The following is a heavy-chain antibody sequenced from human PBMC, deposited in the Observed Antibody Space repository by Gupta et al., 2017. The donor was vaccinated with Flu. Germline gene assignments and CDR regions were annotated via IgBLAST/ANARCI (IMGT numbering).Heavy chain of an antibody. J-gene: IGHJ1*01. Sequence: TWVRQAPGQGLEWMGGILPIIGAADYAQKFQGRVTITADESTSTVYMEVNSLRSDDTALYFCARLTPCGGDCYYFQHWGQGTLVTVSS. V-gene: IGHV1-69*01. D-gene: IGHD2-21*02. CDR2: ILPIIGAA. CDR3: ARLTPCGGDCYYFQH.